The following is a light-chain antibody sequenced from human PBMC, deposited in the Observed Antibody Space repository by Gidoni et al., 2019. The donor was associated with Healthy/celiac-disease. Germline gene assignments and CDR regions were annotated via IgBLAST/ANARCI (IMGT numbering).Light chain of an antibody. CDR2: LGS. CDR3: MQALQTPRT. Sequence: DSVMTQPPLSLPVTPGEPASISCRSSQSLLHSNGYNYLDWYLQKPGQSPQLLIYLGSNRASGVPDRFSGSGSGTDFTLKISRVEAEDVGVYYCMQALQTPRTFGGGTKVEIK. J-gene: IGKJ4*01. V-gene: IGKV2-28*01. CDR1: QSLLHSNGYNY.